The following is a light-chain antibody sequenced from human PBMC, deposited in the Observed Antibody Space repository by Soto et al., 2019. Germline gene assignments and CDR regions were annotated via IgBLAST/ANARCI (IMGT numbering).Light chain of an antibody. CDR1: SSNIGSHS. Sequence: QSVLTQPPSASETPGQRVTMSCSGSSSNIGSHSVNWYRQLPGTAPKLLIYITNQRPSGVPDRFSGSKSGTSASLAISGLQSEDEADYFCAAWDDSLNGVVFGGGTKLTVL. CDR3: AAWDDSLNGVV. CDR2: ITN. J-gene: IGLJ2*01. V-gene: IGLV1-44*01.